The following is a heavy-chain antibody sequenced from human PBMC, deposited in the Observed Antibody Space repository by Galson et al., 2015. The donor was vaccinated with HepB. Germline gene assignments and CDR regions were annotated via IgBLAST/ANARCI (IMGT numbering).Heavy chain of an antibody. Sequence: ETLSLTCTVSGGSTSSYYWSWIRQPPGKGLEWIGYIYFSGSTYYNPSLKSRLTISIDTSKNQFSLKLSSVTAADTAVYYCARERDFWSGDGNGFDMWGQGAWSPSLQ. CDR2: IYFSGST. CDR1: GGSTSSYY. V-gene: IGHV4-59*01. D-gene: IGHD3-3*01. J-gene: IGHJ3*02. CDR3: ARERDFWSGDGNGFDM.